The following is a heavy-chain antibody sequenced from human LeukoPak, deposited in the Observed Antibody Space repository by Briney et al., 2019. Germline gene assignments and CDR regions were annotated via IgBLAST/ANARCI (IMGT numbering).Heavy chain of an antibody. CDR3: ARARPRYSSSWYGRGNWFDP. CDR1: GGSFSGYY. J-gene: IGHJ5*02. V-gene: IGHV4-34*01. D-gene: IGHD6-13*01. Sequence: SETLSLTCAVYGGSFSGYYWSWIRQPPGKGLEWIGEINHSGSTNYNPSLKSRVTISVDTSKNQFSLKLSSVTAAETAVYYCARARPRYSSSWYGRGNWFDPWGQGTLVTVSS. CDR2: INHSGST.